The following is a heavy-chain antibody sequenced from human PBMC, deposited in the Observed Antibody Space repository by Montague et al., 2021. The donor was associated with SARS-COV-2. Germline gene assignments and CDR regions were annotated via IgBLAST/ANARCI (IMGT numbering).Heavy chain of an antibody. Sequence: SLRLSCAASGFTFSSYAMHWVRQAPGKGLEWVAVISYDGSNKYYADSVKGRFTISRDNSKNTLYLQMNSLRAEDTAVYYCASSLVWFVIDYWGQGTLVAFSS. D-gene: IGHD3-10*01. CDR3: ASSLVWFVIDY. CDR2: ISYDGSNK. V-gene: IGHV3-30*04. J-gene: IGHJ4*02. CDR1: GFTFSSYA.